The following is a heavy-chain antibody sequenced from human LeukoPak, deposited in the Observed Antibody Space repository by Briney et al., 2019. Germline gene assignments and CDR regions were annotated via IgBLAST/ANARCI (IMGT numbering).Heavy chain of an antibody. CDR3: VRVVTRGSGWYHFDN. J-gene: IGHJ4*02. D-gene: IGHD6-13*01. CDR2: SATTKPNSCIT. CDR1: GFSITDHH. Sequence: GGSLRLSCAGAGFSITDHHMDWVRQAPGKGLEWVGRSATTKPNSCITQYAASVRGRFTISRDDSQNSLYLQLNSLKTEDTAVYYCVRVVTRGSGWYHFDNWGLGTLVTVSS. V-gene: IGHV3-72*01.